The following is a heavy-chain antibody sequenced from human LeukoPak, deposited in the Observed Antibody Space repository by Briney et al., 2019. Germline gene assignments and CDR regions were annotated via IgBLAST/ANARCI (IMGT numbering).Heavy chain of an antibody. Sequence: QPGGSLRLSCAASGFTFSSYSMNWVRQAPGKGLEWVSYISSSSTIYYADSVKGRFTISRDNAKNSLYLQMNSLRVEDTAVYYCVKDGMSMDSSWFDYWGQGTLVIVSS. CDR3: VKDGMSMDSSWFDY. CDR2: ISSSSTI. D-gene: IGHD6-13*01. V-gene: IGHV3-48*01. CDR1: GFTFSSYS. J-gene: IGHJ4*02.